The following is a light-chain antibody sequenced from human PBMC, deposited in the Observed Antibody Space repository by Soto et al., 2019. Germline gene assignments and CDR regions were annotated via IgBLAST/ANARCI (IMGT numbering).Light chain of an antibody. CDR2: ATS. V-gene: IGKV3D-15*01. CDR1: QSLGGN. CDR3: QQYDSSSVT. J-gene: IGKJ5*01. Sequence: EIVMTQSPATLAVSPGDTVTLSCRASQSLGGNLAWYQQKPGQAPRLLIYATSNRATGIPDRFSGSGSGRDFTLTIDRLEPEDFAVYYCQQYDSSSVTFGQGTRLEIK.